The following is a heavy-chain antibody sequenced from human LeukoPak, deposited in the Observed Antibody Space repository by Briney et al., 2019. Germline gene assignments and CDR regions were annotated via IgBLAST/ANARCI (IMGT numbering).Heavy chain of an antibody. CDR1: GFTVSSNY. J-gene: IGHJ4*02. D-gene: IGHD3-9*01. CDR2: IYSGGST. CDR3: AREVFDWLLYYFDY. V-gene: IGHV3-53*01. Sequence: GGSLRLSCAASGFTVSSNYMSWVRQAPGKGLEWVSVIYSGGSTYYADSVKGRFTISRDNAKNTLYLQMNSLRAEDTAVYYCAREVFDWLLYYFDYWGQGTLVTVSS.